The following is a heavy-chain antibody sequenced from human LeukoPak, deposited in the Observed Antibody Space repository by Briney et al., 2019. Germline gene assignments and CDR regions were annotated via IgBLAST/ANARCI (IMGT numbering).Heavy chain of an antibody. CDR2: IFSGGST. Sequence: PGGSLRLPCAAAGLTVSSNYMSWVRQAPAKGLEWVSVIFSGGSTYYADSVKGRFTISRDNSKNTLYLQMNSLRAEDTAVYYCARGGGNSEFDYWGQGTLVTVSS. CDR1: GLTVSSNY. J-gene: IGHJ4*02. CDR3: ARGGGNSEFDY. D-gene: IGHD4-23*01. V-gene: IGHV3-53*01.